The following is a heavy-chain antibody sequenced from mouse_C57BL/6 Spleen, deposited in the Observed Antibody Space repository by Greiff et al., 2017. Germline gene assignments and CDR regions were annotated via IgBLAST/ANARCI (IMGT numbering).Heavy chain of an antibody. CDR2: IDPNSGGT. CDR1: GYTFTSYW. CDR3: ARRGTRVVAHWYFDV. V-gene: IGHV1-72*01. J-gene: IGHJ1*03. D-gene: IGHD1-1*01. Sequence: QVQLQQPGAELVKPGASVKLSCKASGYTFTSYWMHWVKQRPGRGLEWIGRIDPNSGGTKYNEKFKSKATLTVDKPSSTAYMQLSSLTSEDSAVYDSARRGTRVVAHWYFDVWGTGTTVTVSS.